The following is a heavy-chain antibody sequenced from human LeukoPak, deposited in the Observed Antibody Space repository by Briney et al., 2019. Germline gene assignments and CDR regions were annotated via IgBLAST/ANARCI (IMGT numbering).Heavy chain of an antibody. J-gene: IGHJ3*02. CDR3: AKDKEGGWYTKASGDAFDI. D-gene: IGHD6-19*01. V-gene: IGHV3-23*01. Sequence: GGSLRLSCAASGFTFSDYAISWVRQAPGKGLEWVSVISGSGGVTYYADSVKGRFTISRDNSKNTLYLQMNSLRAEDTAVYYCAKDKEGGWYTKASGDAFDIWGQGTMVTVSS. CDR2: ISGSGGVT. CDR1: GFTFSDYA.